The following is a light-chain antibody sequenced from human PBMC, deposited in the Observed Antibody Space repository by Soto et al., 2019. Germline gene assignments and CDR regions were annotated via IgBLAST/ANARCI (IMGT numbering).Light chain of an antibody. CDR1: SSDGDDYKD. Sequence: QSALTQPASVSGSPGQSITISCTGISSDGDDYKDVSWYQQHPGKAPKLMIYEVTYRPSGVPNRFSGSKSGNTASLTISGVEDEDEADYYCSSSRSTSNVFGTGTKLTVL. J-gene: IGLJ1*01. V-gene: IGLV2-14*01. CDR3: SSSRSTSNV. CDR2: EVT.